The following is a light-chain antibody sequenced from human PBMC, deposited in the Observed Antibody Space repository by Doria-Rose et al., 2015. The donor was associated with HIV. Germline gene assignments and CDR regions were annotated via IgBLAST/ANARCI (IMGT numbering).Light chain of an antibody. Sequence: TQSPSFLSASVGVRVTITCRASQGISRYLAWYQQKPGKAPTLLIFGASTLQSWVPSRFSCSGSGTEFTLTISSLQPEDFATYYCQQFDSFPRTFGQGTKVELK. CDR2: GAS. CDR1: QGISRY. V-gene: IGKV1-9*01. J-gene: IGKJ1*01. CDR3: QQFDSFPRT.